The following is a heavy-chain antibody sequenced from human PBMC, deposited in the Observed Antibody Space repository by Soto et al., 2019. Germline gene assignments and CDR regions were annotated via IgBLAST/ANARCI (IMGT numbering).Heavy chain of an antibody. V-gene: IGHV3-23*01. CDR1: GFTFSSYG. Sequence: GGSLRLSCAASGFTFSSYGMSWVRQTPGKGLEWVSTLSGSGGTTYYADSVKGQFTSSRDNSKKTLYLKMNSLRAEDTAVYYCAKDIYYHDRSGYYIFHYWGQGTLLTVSS. CDR3: AKDIYYHDRSGYYIFHY. D-gene: IGHD3-22*01. CDR2: LSGSGGTT. J-gene: IGHJ4*02.